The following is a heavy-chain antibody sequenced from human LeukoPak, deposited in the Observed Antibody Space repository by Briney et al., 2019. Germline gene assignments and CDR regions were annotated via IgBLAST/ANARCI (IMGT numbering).Heavy chain of an antibody. J-gene: IGHJ5*02. CDR3: ARDKLGYCSSTSCYWFDP. D-gene: IGHD2-2*01. V-gene: IGHV4-34*01. CDR1: GGSFSGYY. CDR2: INHSGST. Sequence: SETLSLTCAVYGGSFSGYYWSWLRQPPGKGLEWIGEINHSGSTNYNPSLKSRVTISVDTSKNQFSLKLSSVTAADTAVYYCARDKLGYCSSTSCYWFDPWGQGTLVTVSS.